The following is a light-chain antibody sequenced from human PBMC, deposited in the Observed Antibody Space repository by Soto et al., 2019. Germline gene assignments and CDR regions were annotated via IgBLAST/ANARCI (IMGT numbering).Light chain of an antibody. V-gene: IGKV3-11*01. Sequence: EIVLTQSPATLSLSPGERATLSCRASQSISNYLAWYQQKPGQAPRLLIYDASNRATGIPARFTGSGSGTEFTLTISSIEPEDFAVYYRQHRSRWPPLYTFGQGTKLEI. J-gene: IGKJ2*01. CDR3: QHRSRWPPLYT. CDR2: DAS. CDR1: QSISNY.